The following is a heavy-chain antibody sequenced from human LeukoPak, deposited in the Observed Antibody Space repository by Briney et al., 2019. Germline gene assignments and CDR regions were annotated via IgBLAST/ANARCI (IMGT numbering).Heavy chain of an antibody. V-gene: IGHV4-31*01. Sequence: NPSQTLSLTCTVSGGSISSGGYYWSWIRQHPGKGLEWIGYIYYSGSTYYNPSLKSLVTISVDTSKNQFSLKLSSVTAADTAVYYCARETVLLWFGELLANWFDPWGQGTLVTVSS. CDR3: ARETVLLWFGELLANWFDP. CDR2: IYYSGST. D-gene: IGHD3-10*01. J-gene: IGHJ5*02. CDR1: GGSISSGGYY.